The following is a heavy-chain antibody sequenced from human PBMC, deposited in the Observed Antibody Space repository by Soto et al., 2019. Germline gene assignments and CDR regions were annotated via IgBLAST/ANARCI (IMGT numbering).Heavy chain of an antibody. CDR2: IYYSGST. Sequence: QVQLQESGPGLVKPSETLSLTCTVSGGSISSYYWSWIRQPPGKGLEWIGYIYYSGSTNYNPSLKSRVTISVDTSKNQFSLKLSSVTAADTAVYYCARENIVATIVAFDIWGQGTMVTVSS. CDR3: ARENIVATIVAFDI. J-gene: IGHJ3*02. V-gene: IGHV4-59*01. D-gene: IGHD5-12*01. CDR1: GGSISSYY.